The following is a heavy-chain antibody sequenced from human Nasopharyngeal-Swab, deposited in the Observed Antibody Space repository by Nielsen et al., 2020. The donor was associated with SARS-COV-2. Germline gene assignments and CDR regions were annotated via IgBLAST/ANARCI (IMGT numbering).Heavy chain of an antibody. Sequence: GESLKISCAASGFTFSSYGMQWVRQAPGKGLEWVAVIWYDGSNKYYADSVKGRFTISRDNSKNTLYLQMNSLRAEDTAVYYCARDIGVGATPQDYWGQGTLVTVSS. V-gene: IGHV3-33*01. J-gene: IGHJ4*02. CDR3: ARDIGVGATPQDY. CDR2: IWYDGSNK. D-gene: IGHD1-26*01. CDR1: GFTFSSYG.